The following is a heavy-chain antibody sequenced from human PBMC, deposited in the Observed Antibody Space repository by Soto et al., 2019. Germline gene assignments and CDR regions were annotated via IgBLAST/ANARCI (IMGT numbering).Heavy chain of an antibody. CDR1: GFTFSLYS. V-gene: IGHV3-21*01. J-gene: IGHJ4*02. D-gene: IGHD1-7*01. CDR3: ARDRNYRPQNFDY. Sequence: GGSLRLSCAASGFTFSLYSMIWVRQAPGKGLEWVSSISSSSSYIYYADSMKGRFTLSRDNAQNSLYLQMNSLRAEDTAVYYCARDRNYRPQNFDYWGQGTLVTVSS. CDR2: ISSSSSYI.